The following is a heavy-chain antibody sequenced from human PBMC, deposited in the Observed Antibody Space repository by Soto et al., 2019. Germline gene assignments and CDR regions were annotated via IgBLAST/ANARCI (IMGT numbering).Heavy chain of an antibody. CDR3: ARHGLVRGMTTVTPFDY. CDR1: GGSISSSSYY. Sequence: SETLSLTCTVSGGSISSSSYYWGWIRQPPGKGLEWIGSIYYSGSTYYNPSLKSRVTISVDTSKNQFSLKLSSVTAADTAVYYCARHGLVRGMTTVTPFDYWGQGTLVTVSS. V-gene: IGHV4-39*01. CDR2: IYYSGST. J-gene: IGHJ4*02. D-gene: IGHD4-17*01.